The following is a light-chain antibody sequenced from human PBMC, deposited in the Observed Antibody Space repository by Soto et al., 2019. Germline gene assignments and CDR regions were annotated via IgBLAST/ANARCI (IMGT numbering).Light chain of an antibody. J-gene: IGKJ4*01. CDR2: GAS. CDR3: QKYDNWPPN. CDR1: QSVSSN. Sequence: ELVLTQSPATLSLSPGERATLSCRANQSVSSNLSWYQHKPGQAPRLLFYGASNRATGIPARFTGSGSGTEFALTISSLQSEDFAVYSCQKYDNWPPNFGGGTKVDIK. V-gene: IGKV3-15*01.